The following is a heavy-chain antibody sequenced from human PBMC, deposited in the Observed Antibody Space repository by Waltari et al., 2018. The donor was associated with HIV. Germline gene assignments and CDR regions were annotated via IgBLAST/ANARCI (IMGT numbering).Heavy chain of an antibody. J-gene: IGHJ5*02. V-gene: IGHV4-34*01. Sequence: QVQLQQWGAGLLKPSETLSLTCAVYGGSFSGYYWTWIRQPPGKGLEWIGEITHSGSTNYNPSLKSRVTVSVDTSKNQFSLKLSSVTAADTAVYYCARGLLMYNWFDPWGQGTLVTVSS. CDR3: ARGLLMYNWFDP. D-gene: IGHD2-8*01. CDR1: GGSFSGYY. CDR2: ITHSGST.